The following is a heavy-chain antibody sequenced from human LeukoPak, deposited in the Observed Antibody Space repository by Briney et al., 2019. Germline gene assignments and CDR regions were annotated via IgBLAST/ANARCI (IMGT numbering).Heavy chain of an antibody. CDR3: ARACSGGSCYSGYYYYMDV. V-gene: IGHV1-69*13. CDR2: IIPIFGTA. Sequence: GASVKVSCKASGGTFTSYAISWVRQAPGQGLEWMGGIIPIFGTANYAQKFQGRVTITADESTSTAYMELSSLRSEDTAVYYCARACSGGSCYSGYYYYMDVWGEGTTVTVSS. D-gene: IGHD2-15*01. J-gene: IGHJ6*03. CDR1: GGTFTSYA.